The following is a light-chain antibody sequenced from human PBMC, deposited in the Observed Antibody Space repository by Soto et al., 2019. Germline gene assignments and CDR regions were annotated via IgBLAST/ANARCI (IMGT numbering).Light chain of an antibody. CDR1: QGVSSSY. V-gene: IGKV3-20*01. CDR2: GAS. CDR3: QQYGSSHT. J-gene: IGKJ5*01. Sequence: EIVLTQSPGTLSLSPGESATLSCRASQGVSSSYLAWYQQKPGQAPRLLIYGASNRATGIPDRFSGSGSGKDFTLTISRLEPEDFAVFYCQQYGSSHTFGQGTRLEIK.